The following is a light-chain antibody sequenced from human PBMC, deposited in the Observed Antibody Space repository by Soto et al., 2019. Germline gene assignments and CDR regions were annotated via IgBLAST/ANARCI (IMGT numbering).Light chain of an antibody. CDR1: QSVSHNY. J-gene: IGKJ1*01. V-gene: IGKV3-20*01. CDR2: GAS. Sequence: EIVLTQSPGTLSLSPGERATLSCRASQSVSHNYLAWYQQKPGQSPTLLIYGASSRATGIPDRFSGSGSGTDFTLTISRLQSEDFAVYYCLQHNKWPRTFGQGTKVDIK. CDR3: LQHNKWPRT.